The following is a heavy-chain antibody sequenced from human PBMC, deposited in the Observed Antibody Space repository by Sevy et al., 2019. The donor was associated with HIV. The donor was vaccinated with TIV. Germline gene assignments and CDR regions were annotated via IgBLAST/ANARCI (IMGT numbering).Heavy chain of an antibody. J-gene: IGHJ4*02. Sequence: GGSLRLSCTASGFTFGDYAMSWVRQAPGKGLEWVGFIRSKAYGGTTEYAASVKGRFTISRDDSKSIAYLQMNSLKTEDTGVCYCTRVEPGSGWYGGGGIDYWGQGTLVTVSS. D-gene: IGHD6-19*01. CDR2: IRSKAYGGTT. V-gene: IGHV3-49*04. CDR1: GFTFGDYA. CDR3: TRVEPGSGWYGGGGIDY.